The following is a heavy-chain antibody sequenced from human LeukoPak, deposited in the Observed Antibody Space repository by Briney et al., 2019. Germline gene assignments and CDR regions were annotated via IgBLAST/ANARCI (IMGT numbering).Heavy chain of an antibody. J-gene: IGHJ6*04. Sequence: ASVKVSCKVSGNTLTELSMHWVRQVPGKGLEWMGGFDPEHGETIYAQKFQGRVTMTEDTSTDTAYMELSTLKSEDTAVYYCATEADGSLAVWGKGTMVTVSS. D-gene: IGHD3-10*01. CDR2: FDPEHGET. CDR3: ATEADGSLAV. CDR1: GNTLTELS. V-gene: IGHV1-24*01.